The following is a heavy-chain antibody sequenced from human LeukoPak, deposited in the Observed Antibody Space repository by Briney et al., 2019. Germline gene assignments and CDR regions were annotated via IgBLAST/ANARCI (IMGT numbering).Heavy chain of an antibody. Sequence: SETLSLTCTVSGGSIISSSYYWGWIRQPPGKGLEWIGNIYYSGSTYYNPSLKSRVTISVDTSKNQFSLKMFSVTAADTAVYYCARRLFNSGLDYFNYWGQGTLVTVSS. V-gene: IGHV4-39*01. D-gene: IGHD6-19*01. CDR3: ARRLFNSGLDYFNY. CDR1: GGSIISSSYY. CDR2: IYYSGST. J-gene: IGHJ4*02.